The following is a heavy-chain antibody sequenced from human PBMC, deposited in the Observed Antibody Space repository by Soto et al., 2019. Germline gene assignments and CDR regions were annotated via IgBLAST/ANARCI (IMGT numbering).Heavy chain of an antibody. V-gene: IGHV2-5*02. D-gene: IGHD3-3*01. CDR2: IYWDDDK. CDR3: AHSGYYDFWSGYPLFDP. Sequence: SGPTLVNPTQTLTLTCTFSGFSLSTSGVGVGWIRQPPGKALEWLALIYWDDDKRYSPSLKSRLTITKDTSKNQVVLTMTNMDPVDTATYYCAHSGYYDFWSGYPLFDPWGQGTLVTVSS. CDR1: GFSLSTSGVG. J-gene: IGHJ5*02.